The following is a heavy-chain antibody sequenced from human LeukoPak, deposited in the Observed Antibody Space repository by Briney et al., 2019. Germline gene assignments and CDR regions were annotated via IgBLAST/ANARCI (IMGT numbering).Heavy chain of an antibody. CDR3: ARGSWDLSRVIPVRNAFHI. J-gene: IGHJ3*02. D-gene: IGHD1-26*01. V-gene: IGHV4-4*09. CDR2: IYTTGTT. CDR1: GGSISSYY. Sequence: SETLSLTCTVSGGSISSYYWSWIRQPPGKGLEWIGRIYTTGTTTYNPSLESRVTISKDTSNNRFSLKLSSVTAADTAVYYCARGSWDLSRVIPVRNAFHIWGPGTIVIVSS.